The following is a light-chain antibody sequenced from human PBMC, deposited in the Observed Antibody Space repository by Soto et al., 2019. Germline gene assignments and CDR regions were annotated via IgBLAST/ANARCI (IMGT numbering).Light chain of an antibody. Sequence: DIVLTQSPGTLYLSPGERATLSCRASQSVSSGYLAWYQQRPGQAPRLLIYGASTRATGIPDRFSGSGSGTDFTLTISRLEPEDFAVYYCQQYVGSPFTFGPGTKVDIK. CDR3: QQYVGSPFT. CDR2: GAS. V-gene: IGKV3-20*01. CDR1: QSVSSGY. J-gene: IGKJ3*01.